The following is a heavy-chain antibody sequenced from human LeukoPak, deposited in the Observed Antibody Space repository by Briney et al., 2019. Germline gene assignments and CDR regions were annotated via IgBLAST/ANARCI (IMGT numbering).Heavy chain of an antibody. V-gene: IGHV5-51*01. D-gene: IGHD3-22*01. CDR2: IYPGDSDT. J-gene: IGHJ4*02. CDR1: GDSFTSYW. Sequence: GESLKISCKGSGDSFTSYWVGWVGQMPGKGLEGMGIIYPGDSDTRYSPAFEGQGTISAGKYIRTAYLQWRSLKASATAMYYRARRHSYDSSGFDYWGQGTLVTVSS. CDR3: ARRHSYDSSGFDY.